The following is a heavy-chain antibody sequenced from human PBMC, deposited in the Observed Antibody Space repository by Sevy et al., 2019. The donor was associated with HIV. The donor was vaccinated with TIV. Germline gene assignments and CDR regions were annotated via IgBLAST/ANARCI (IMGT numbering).Heavy chain of an antibody. Sequence: GGSLRLSCAASGFNIRTHWMLWVRQAPGKGLEWVANINEDGSTKYYLDSVKGRFTISRDNAENSVFLQMNSLRVEDTAVYYCARVVLYYDANYCDYWGQGALVTVSS. CDR2: INEDGSTK. J-gene: IGHJ4*02. CDR1: GFNIRTHW. V-gene: IGHV3-7*04. CDR3: ARVVLYYDANYCDY. D-gene: IGHD3-22*01.